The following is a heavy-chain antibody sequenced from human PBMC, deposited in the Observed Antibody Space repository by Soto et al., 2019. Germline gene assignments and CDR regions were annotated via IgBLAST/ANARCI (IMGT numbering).Heavy chain of an antibody. Sequence: RASVKVSCKASGGTFSSYAISWVRQAPGQGLEWMGGIIPIFGTANYAQKFQGRVTITADESTSTAYMELGSLRSEDTAVYYCARERTIRLGELSLYSWGQGTLVTVSS. D-gene: IGHD3-16*02. V-gene: IGHV1-69*13. J-gene: IGHJ4*02. CDR3: ARERTIRLGELSLYS. CDR1: GGTFSSYA. CDR2: IIPIFGTA.